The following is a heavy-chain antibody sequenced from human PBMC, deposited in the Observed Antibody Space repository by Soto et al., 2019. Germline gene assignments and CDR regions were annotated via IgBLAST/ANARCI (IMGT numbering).Heavy chain of an antibody. Sequence: SETLSLTCTVSGASISRYYWSWIRQSPGKGLEWIGYLYNTGSTIYNPSLKSRVIISVDRSKNQFSPKVSSVTAADTAVYYCARDHPHSYGVYYFDYWGQGTPVTVSS. CDR2: LYNTGST. CDR1: GASISRYY. J-gene: IGHJ4*02. CDR3: ARDHPHSYGVYYFDY. V-gene: IGHV4-59*12. D-gene: IGHD5-18*01.